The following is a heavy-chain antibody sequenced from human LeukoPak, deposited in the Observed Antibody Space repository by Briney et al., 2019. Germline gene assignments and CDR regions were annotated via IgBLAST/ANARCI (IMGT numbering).Heavy chain of an antibody. D-gene: IGHD6-19*01. CDR2: IYYSGST. Sequence: SETLSLTCTVSGGSISSYYWSWIRQPPGKGLEWIGYIYYSGSTNYNPSLKSRVTISVDTSKNQFSLKLSSVTAADTAVYYCARDSPYSSGWYRYFDYWGQGTLVTVSS. CDR3: ARDSPYSSGWYRYFDY. J-gene: IGHJ4*02. V-gene: IGHV4-59*01. CDR1: GGSISSYY.